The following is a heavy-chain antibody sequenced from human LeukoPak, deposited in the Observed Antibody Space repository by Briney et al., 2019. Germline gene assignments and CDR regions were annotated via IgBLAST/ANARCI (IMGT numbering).Heavy chain of an antibody. Sequence: PSETLSLTCAVYGGSFSGYYWSWIRQPPGKGLEWIGEINHSGSTNYNPSLKSRVTISVDTSKNQFSLKLSSVTAADTAVYYCARGRHYDYVWGSYRWFDYWGQGTLVTVPS. V-gene: IGHV4-34*01. CDR2: INHSGST. D-gene: IGHD3-16*02. J-gene: IGHJ4*02. CDR1: GGSFSGYY. CDR3: ARGRHYDYVWGSYRWFDY.